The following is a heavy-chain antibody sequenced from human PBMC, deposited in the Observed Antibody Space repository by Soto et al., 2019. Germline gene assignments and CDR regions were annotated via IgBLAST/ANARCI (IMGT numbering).Heavy chain of an antibody. CDR3: AKDGNPIPYLTGYYRLGWFDP. V-gene: IGHV3-23*01. D-gene: IGHD3-9*01. CDR1: GFTFSSYA. Sequence: EVQLLESGGGLVQPGGSLRLSCAASGFTFSSYAMSCVRQAPGKGLEWVSAISGSGGSTYYADSVKGRFTISRDNSKNTLYLQMNSLRAEDTAVYYCAKDGNPIPYLTGYYRLGWFDPWGQGTLVTVSS. J-gene: IGHJ5*02. CDR2: ISGSGGST.